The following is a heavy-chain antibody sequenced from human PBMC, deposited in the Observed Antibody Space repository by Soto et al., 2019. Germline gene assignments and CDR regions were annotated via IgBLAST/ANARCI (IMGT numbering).Heavy chain of an antibody. CDR2: ISAYNGDT. Sequence: QVQLVQSGAEVKKPGASVRVSCDTSGYTFSSYGLSWVRQAPGQGFEWMGWISAYNGDTYYAQKFQGRVTMTTDISTRTAYMELRSLTSDDTAVYYCAIETGPTVAVDYWGQGTLVTVSS. D-gene: IGHD6-19*01. CDR1: GYTFSSYG. V-gene: IGHV1-18*04. J-gene: IGHJ4*02. CDR3: AIETGPTVAVDY.